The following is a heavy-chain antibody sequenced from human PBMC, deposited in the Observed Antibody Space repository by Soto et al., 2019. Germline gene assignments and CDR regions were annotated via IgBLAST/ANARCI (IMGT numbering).Heavy chain of an antibody. CDR2: IYYSGST. CDR3: ARQIVVVPAAPFDY. V-gene: IGHV4-59*08. D-gene: IGHD2-2*01. J-gene: IGHJ4*02. Sequence: PSETLSLTCTVSGGSISSYYWSWIRQPPGKGLEWIGYIYYSGSTNYNPSLKSRVTISVDTSKNQFSLKLSSVTAADTAVYYCARQIVVVPAAPFDYWGQGTLVTVSS. CDR1: GGSISSYY.